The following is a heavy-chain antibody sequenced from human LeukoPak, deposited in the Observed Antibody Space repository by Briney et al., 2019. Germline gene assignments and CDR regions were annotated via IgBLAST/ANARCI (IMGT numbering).Heavy chain of an antibody. CDR1: GFTFSDAY. D-gene: IGHD7-27*01. Sequence: GGSLRLSCAASGFTFSDAYMTWIRQTPGKGLEWVSFISNSGGIVYYADSVKGRFTISRDNAKNSQYLQMNSLRAEDTAVYYCGRGHWGLDYWGQGTLVTVS. J-gene: IGHJ4*02. CDR3: GRGHWGLDY. CDR2: ISNSGGIV. V-gene: IGHV3-11*04.